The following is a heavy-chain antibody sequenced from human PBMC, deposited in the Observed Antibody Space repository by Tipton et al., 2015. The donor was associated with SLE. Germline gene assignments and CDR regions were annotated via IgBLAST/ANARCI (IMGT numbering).Heavy chain of an antibody. Sequence: GSLRLSCAASGFTFSSYWMSWVRQAPGKGLEWVANIKQDGSEKYYVDSVKGRFTISRDNAKNSLYLQMNSLRAEDTALYYCAKDKDGPPSGWLGMDVWGQGTTVTVSS. CDR2: IKQDGSEK. D-gene: IGHD6-19*01. CDR1: GFTFSSYW. V-gene: IGHV3-7*03. CDR3: AKDKDGPPSGWLGMDV. J-gene: IGHJ6*02.